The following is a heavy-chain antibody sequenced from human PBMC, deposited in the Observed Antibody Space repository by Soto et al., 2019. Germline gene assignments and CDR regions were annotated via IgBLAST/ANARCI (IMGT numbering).Heavy chain of an antibody. V-gene: IGHV3-23*01. Sequence: GGSLRLSCAASGFTFSTYAMSWVRQAPGKGLQWVSTLSGSGGTTYYSDSVKGRFTISRDNSKNTLYLQMNSLRAEDTAVYYCAKAIVEYSSSTDFDYWGQGALVTVSS. D-gene: IGHD6-6*01. CDR2: LSGSGGTT. CDR1: GFTFSTYA. CDR3: AKAIVEYSSSTDFDY. J-gene: IGHJ4*02.